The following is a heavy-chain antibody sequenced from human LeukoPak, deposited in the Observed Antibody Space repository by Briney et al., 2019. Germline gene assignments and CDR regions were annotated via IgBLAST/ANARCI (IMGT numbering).Heavy chain of an antibody. V-gene: IGHV3-7*01. Sequence: GGSLRLSCAASGFTFSSYWMSWVRQAPGKGLEWVANIKQDGSEKYYVDSVKGRFTISRDNAKNSLYLQMNSLRAEDTAVYYCAWPSPDYDFWSGYRVASWAFDIWGQGTMVTVSA. CDR3: AWPSPDYDFWSGYRVASWAFDI. D-gene: IGHD3-3*01. CDR2: IKQDGSEK. J-gene: IGHJ3*02. CDR1: GFTFSSYW.